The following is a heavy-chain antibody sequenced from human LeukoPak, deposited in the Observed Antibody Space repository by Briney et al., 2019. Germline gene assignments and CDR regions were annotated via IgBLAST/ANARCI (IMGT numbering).Heavy chain of an antibody. D-gene: IGHD3-3*01. CDR1: GYTFTSYD. CDR2: MNPNSGNT. Sequence: ASVKVSCKASGYTFTSYDINWVRQATGHGLEWMGWMNPNSGNTGYAQKFQGRVTMTRNTSISTAYMEPSSLRSEDTAVYYCARTQVVTIFGVVIYYYYYMDVWGKGTTVTVSS. J-gene: IGHJ6*03. CDR3: ARTQVVTIFGVVIYYYYYMDV. V-gene: IGHV1-8*01.